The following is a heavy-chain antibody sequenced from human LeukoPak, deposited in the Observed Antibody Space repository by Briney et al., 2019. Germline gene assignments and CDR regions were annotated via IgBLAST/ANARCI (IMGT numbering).Heavy chain of an antibody. CDR2: INHSGSA. CDR3: ARASRYDSGGYYLDY. D-gene: IGHD3-22*01. CDR1: GGSFSGYY. V-gene: IGHV4-34*01. Sequence: PSETLSLTCAVYGGSFSGYYWSWIRQPLGKGLEWIGEINHSGSANYNPSLKSRVTISVDMSKNQFSLNLSSVTAADTAVYYCARASRYDSGGYYLDYWGQGTLVTVSS. J-gene: IGHJ4*02.